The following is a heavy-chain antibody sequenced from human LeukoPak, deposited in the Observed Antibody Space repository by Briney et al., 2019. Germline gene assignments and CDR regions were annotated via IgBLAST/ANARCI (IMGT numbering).Heavy chain of an antibody. CDR1: GYTFTSYG. D-gene: IGHD3-22*01. CDR3: ARAAYYDSSGYYAY. Sequence: GASVKVSCKASGYTFTSYGISWVRQAPGRGLEWMGWISAYNGNTNYAQKLQGRVTMTTDTSTSTAYMELRSLRSDDTAVYYCARAAYYDSSGYYAYWGQGTLVTVSS. J-gene: IGHJ4*02. V-gene: IGHV1-18*01. CDR2: ISAYNGNT.